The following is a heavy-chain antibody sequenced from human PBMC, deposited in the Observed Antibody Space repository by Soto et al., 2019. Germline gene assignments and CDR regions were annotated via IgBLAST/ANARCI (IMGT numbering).Heavy chain of an antibody. Sequence: QVQLVESGGGVVQPGRSLRLSCAASGFTFSSYGMHWVRQAPGKGLEWVAVISYDGSNKYYADSVKGRFTISRDNSKNTLYLQRNSLRAEYTAVYYCAKDGDTMVLGPYYYGMDVWGQGTTVTVSS. J-gene: IGHJ6*02. CDR1: GFTFSSYG. CDR3: AKDGDTMVLGPYYYGMDV. V-gene: IGHV3-30*18. CDR2: ISYDGSNK. D-gene: IGHD3-10*01.